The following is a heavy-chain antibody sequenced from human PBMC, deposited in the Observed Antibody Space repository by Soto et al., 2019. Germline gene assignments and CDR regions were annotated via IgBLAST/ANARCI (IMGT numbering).Heavy chain of an antibody. CDR3: AREPDIVVVPAVDY. Sequence: GGSLRLSCAASGFTFSSYSMNWVRQAPGKGLEWVSSISSSSSYIYYADSVKGRFTISRDNAKNSLYLQMNSLRAEDTAVYYCAREPDIVVVPAVDYWGQGTLVTVSS. D-gene: IGHD2-2*01. V-gene: IGHV3-21*01. J-gene: IGHJ4*02. CDR2: ISSSSSYI. CDR1: GFTFSSYS.